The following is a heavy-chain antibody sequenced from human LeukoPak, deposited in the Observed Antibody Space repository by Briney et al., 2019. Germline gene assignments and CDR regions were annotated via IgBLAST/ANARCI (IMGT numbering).Heavy chain of an antibody. CDR2: IYYSGST. Sequence: SETLSLTCTVSGGSISSYFWSWIRQPPGKGLEWIGYIYYSGSTNYNPSLKSRVTMSVDTSKNQFSLKLSSVTAADTSVYYCARIDRAVAGTIDYWGQGTLVTVSS. D-gene: IGHD6-19*01. CDR1: GGSISSYF. CDR3: ARIDRAVAGTIDY. J-gene: IGHJ4*02. V-gene: IGHV4-59*08.